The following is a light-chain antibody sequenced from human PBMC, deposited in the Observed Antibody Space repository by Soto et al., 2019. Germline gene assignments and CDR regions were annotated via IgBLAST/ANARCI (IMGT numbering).Light chain of an antibody. CDR1: QSVSSSY. CDR3: QQYGSSPPVT. Sequence: EIVLTQSPGTLSLSPGERATLSCRASQSVSSSYLAWYQQKPGQAPRLLIYGASSRATGIPDRFSGSGSGTDSTLTISRLEPEDFAVYYYQQYGSSPPVTFGPGNKVDIK. CDR2: GAS. V-gene: IGKV3-20*01. J-gene: IGKJ3*01.